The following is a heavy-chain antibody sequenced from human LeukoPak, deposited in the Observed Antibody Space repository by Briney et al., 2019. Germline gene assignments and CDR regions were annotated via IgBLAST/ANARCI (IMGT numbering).Heavy chain of an antibody. Sequence: SETLSLTCAVSGDSVSSGSSYWSWIRQLPGKGLEWIGYIYYSGSTNYNPSLKSRVTMSVDTSKNQFSLKLSSVSAADTAVYYCARGSAWYFVYWGQGTLVTVSS. CDR1: GDSVSSGSSY. V-gene: IGHV4-61*01. CDR3: ARGSAWYFVY. D-gene: IGHD6-19*01. J-gene: IGHJ4*02. CDR2: IYYSGST.